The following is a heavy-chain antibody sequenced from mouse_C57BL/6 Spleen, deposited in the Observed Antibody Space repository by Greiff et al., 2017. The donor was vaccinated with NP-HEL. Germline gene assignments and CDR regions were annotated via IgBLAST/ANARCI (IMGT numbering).Heavy chain of an antibody. J-gene: IGHJ2*01. Sequence: VKLMESGPELVKPGASVKISCKASGYAFSSSWMNWVKQRPGKGLEWIGRIYPGDGDTNYNGKFKGKATLTADKSSSTAYMQLSSLTSEDSAVYFCARSAAQADYFDYWGQGTTLTVSS. D-gene: IGHD3-2*02. CDR3: ARSAAQADYFDY. V-gene: IGHV1-82*01. CDR1: GYAFSSSW. CDR2: IYPGDGDT.